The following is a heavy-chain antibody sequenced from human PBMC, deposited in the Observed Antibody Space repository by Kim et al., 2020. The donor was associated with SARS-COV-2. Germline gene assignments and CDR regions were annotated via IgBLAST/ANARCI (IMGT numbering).Heavy chain of an antibody. CDR1: GFTFSKYA. CDR3: AKWLDYGYNYYGMDV. Sequence: GGSLRLSCAASGFTFSKYAMSWVRQAPGKGLEWVSAISGSGGSTYYADSVKGRFTISRDNSKNTLYLQMNSLRAEDTAEYYCAKWLDYGYNYYGMDVWGQGTTVTVSS. V-gene: IGHV3-23*01. D-gene: IGHD3-10*01. J-gene: IGHJ6*02. CDR2: ISGSGGST.